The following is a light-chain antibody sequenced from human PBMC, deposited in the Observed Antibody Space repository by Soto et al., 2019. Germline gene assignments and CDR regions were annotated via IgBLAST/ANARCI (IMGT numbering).Light chain of an antibody. Sequence: DIQLTQSPSFLSASVGDRVTITCRASQGISSYLAWYQQKPGKAPKLLIYGASTLQSGVPSRFSGSGSGTEFTLPISSLQPEDFATFYCQQVDTYPLTFGGGTKVEIK. CDR3: QQVDTYPLT. J-gene: IGKJ4*01. CDR1: QGISSY. V-gene: IGKV1-9*01. CDR2: GAS.